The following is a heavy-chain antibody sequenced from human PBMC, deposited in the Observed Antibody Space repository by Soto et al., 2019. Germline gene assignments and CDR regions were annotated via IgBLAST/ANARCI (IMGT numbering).Heavy chain of an antibody. CDR2: IYSGGIT. CDR3: TRAGYRGYDWGIALDGAFDI. Sequence: PGGSLRLSCAASGFTVSSNYMSWVRQARGKGLEWVSVIYSGGITYYADSVKGRFTISRDNSKNTLYLQMNSLRAEDTAVYYCTRAGYRGYDWGIALDGAFDIWGQGTMVTVSS. D-gene: IGHD5-12*01. CDR1: GFTVSSNY. J-gene: IGHJ3*02. V-gene: IGHV3-53*01.